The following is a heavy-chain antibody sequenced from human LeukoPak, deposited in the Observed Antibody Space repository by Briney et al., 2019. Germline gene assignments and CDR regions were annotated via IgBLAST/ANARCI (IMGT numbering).Heavy chain of an antibody. D-gene: IGHD3-9*01. CDR3: ARLYYDILTGDYYFDY. V-gene: IGHV4-30-2*03. J-gene: IGHJ4*02. Sequence: SQTLSLTCAVSGGSISSGGYSWSWIRQPPGKGLEWIGYIYHSGSTYYSPSLKSRVTISVDTSKNQFSLKLSSVTVADTAVYYCARLYYDILTGDYYFDYWGQGTLVTVSS. CDR1: GGSISSGGYS. CDR2: IYHSGST.